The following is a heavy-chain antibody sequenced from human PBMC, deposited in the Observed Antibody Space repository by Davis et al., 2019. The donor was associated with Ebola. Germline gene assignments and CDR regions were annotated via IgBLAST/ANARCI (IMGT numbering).Heavy chain of an antibody. CDR2: IYPGDSDT. CDR3: ARIRLPLYYYYGMDV. Sequence: GESLKISCKGSGYSFTSYWIGWVRQTPGKGLEWMGIIYPGDSDTRYSPSFQGQVTISADKSISTAYLQWSSLKASDTAMYYCARIRLPLYYYYGMDVWGQGTTVTVSS. D-gene: IGHD4-11*01. V-gene: IGHV5-51*01. CDR1: GYSFTSYW. J-gene: IGHJ6*02.